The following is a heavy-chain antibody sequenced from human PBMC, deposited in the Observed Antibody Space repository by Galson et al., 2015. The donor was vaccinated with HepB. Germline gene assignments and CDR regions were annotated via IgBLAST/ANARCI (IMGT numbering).Heavy chain of an antibody. J-gene: IGHJ4*02. CDR3: ASNTAVAGNLN. D-gene: IGHD6-19*01. V-gene: IGHV3-74*01. CDR2: INTDGDTT. CDR1: GFTFSNYW. Sequence: SLRLSCAASGFTFSNYWMHWVRQAPGKGLVWVSRINTDGDTTSYADSVKGRFTISRDNAKNMLYLQMNSLRAEDTAVYYCASNTAVAGNLNWGQGTLVTVSS.